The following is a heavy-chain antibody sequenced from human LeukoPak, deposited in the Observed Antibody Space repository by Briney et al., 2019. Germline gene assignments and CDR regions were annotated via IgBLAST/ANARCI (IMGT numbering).Heavy chain of an antibody. CDR2: ISYDGSNK. CDR3: ARPGYSSSWRQFDY. D-gene: IGHD6-13*01. CDR1: GFTFDDYA. V-gene: IGHV3-30-3*01. J-gene: IGHJ4*02. Sequence: GGSLRLSCAASGFTFDDYAMHWVRRAPGKGLEWVAVISYDGSNKYYADSVKGRFTISRDNSKNTLYLQMNSLRAEDTAVYYCARPGYSSSWRQFDYWGQGTLVTVSS.